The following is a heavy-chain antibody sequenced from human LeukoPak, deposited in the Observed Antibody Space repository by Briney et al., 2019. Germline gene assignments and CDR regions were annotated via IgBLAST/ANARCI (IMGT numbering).Heavy chain of an antibody. D-gene: IGHD6-19*01. CDR3: ARAYNRIAVAGIVSMGDY. CDR2: IIPIFGTT. V-gene: IGHV1-69*13. CDR1: GGAFNSFA. Sequence: ASVKVSCKASGGAFNSFAISWVRQAPGHGLEWMGGIIPIFGTTDYAQKFQGRVTITADESTTTAYMELSSLRSEDTAVYYCARAYNRIAVAGIVSMGDYWGQGTLVTVSS. J-gene: IGHJ4*02.